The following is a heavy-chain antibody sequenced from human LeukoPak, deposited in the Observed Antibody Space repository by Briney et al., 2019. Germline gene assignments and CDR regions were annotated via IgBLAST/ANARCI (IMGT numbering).Heavy chain of an antibody. CDR1: GGSISSSSYH. Sequence: SETLSLTCTVSGGSISSSSYHWGWIRQPPGKGWEWIGSIYYSGNTYYNPSLKSRVTISVDTSKNQFSLKLSSVTAADTAVYYCARHRSGAYSYGVLDFWGLGTLVTVSS. D-gene: IGHD5-18*01. CDR2: IYYSGNT. J-gene: IGHJ4*02. CDR3: ARHRSGAYSYGVLDF. V-gene: IGHV4-39*01.